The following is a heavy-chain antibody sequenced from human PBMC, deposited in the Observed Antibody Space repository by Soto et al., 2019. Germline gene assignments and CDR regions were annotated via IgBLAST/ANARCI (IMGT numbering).Heavy chain of an antibody. D-gene: IGHD2-21*01. CDR3: ARGRWTQTPTVYSLDF. CDR1: GYTFTNYA. J-gene: IGHJ4*02. Sequence: QVQLVQSGTEVKKPGASVKLSCKASGYTFTNYAIHWVRQAPGQRLEWMVWINAGNGHTKYSQKFQGRVTVTRDPSATTAYMELSSPTSEDTAVYYSARGRWTQTPTVYSLDFWGQGTLVTVSS. V-gene: IGHV1-3*01. CDR2: INAGNGHT.